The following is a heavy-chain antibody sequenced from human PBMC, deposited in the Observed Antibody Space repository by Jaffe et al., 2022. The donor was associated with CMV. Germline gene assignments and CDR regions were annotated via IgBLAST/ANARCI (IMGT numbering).Heavy chain of an antibody. D-gene: IGHD2-15*01. CDR1: GGSFSGYY. CDR3: ARAVVAALLRWFDP. J-gene: IGHJ5*02. Sequence: QVQLQQWGAGLLKPSETLSLTCAVYGGSFSGYYWSWIRQPPGKGLEWIGEINHSGSTNYNPSLKSRVTISVDTSKNQFSLKLSSVTAADTAVYYCARAVVAALLRWFDPWGQGTLVTVSS. V-gene: IGHV4-34*01. CDR2: INHSGST.